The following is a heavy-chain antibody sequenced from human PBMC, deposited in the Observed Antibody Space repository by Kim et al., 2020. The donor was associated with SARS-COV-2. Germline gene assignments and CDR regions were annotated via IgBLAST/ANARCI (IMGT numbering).Heavy chain of an antibody. D-gene: IGHD2-2*01. CDR1: GGSISSYY. Sequence: SETLSLTCTVSGGSISSYYWSWIRQPPGKGLEWIWYIYYSGSTNYNPSLKSRVTISVDTSKNQFALKLSSVTAADTAVYYCARGIVVVVPAAIYNYNCGMDVGGQGTTVTVSS. V-gene: IGHV4-59*13. J-gene: IGHJ6*02. CDR3: ARGIVVVVPAAIYNYNCGMDV. CDR2: IYYSGST.